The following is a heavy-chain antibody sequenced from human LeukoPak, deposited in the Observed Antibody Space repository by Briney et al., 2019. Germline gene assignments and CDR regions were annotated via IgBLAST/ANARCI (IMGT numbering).Heavy chain of an antibody. D-gene: IGHD6-13*01. V-gene: IGHV3-23*01. CDR1: GFTFSIHG. CDR3: AKDRRGYSSSFPII. J-gene: IGHJ4*02. CDR2: IGPSGVIT. Sequence: PGGTLTLSCAASGFTFSIHGMNWVRQAPGKGLEWVSGIGPSGVITYYADSVKGRFTISRDNYKSTVYLQMNSLRAEDTAVYYCAKDRRGYSSSFPIIWGQGTLVTVSS.